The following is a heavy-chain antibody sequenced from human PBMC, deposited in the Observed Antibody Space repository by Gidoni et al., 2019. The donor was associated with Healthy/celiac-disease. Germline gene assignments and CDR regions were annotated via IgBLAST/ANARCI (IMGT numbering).Heavy chain of an antibody. D-gene: IGHD3-10*01. CDR1: GGSFSGYY. CDR2: INHSGST. Sequence: QVQLQQWGAGLLKPSETLSLPCAVYGGSFSGYYLSWIRQPPGKGLEWIGEINHSGSTNYNPSLKSRVTISVDTSKNQFSLKLSSVTAADTAVYYCARLLFYFGTAYFDYWGQGTLVTVSS. V-gene: IGHV4-34*01. J-gene: IGHJ4*02. CDR3: ARLLFYFGTAYFDY.